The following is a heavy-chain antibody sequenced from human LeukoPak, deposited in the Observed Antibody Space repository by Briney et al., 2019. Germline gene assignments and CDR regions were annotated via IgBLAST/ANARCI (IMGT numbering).Heavy chain of an antibody. J-gene: IGHJ4*02. D-gene: IGHD3-10*01. CDR2: IGGSGGGT. CDR3: AKVATGSYYNWPFDY. V-gene: IGHV3-23*01. Sequence: TGGSLRLSCAASGFTFSSYWMSWVRQAPGKGLEWVSAIGGSGGGTYYADSVKGRFTISRDNSKNTLYLQMNSLRAEDTAVYYCAKVATGSYYNWPFDYWGQGTLVTVSS. CDR1: GFTFSSYW.